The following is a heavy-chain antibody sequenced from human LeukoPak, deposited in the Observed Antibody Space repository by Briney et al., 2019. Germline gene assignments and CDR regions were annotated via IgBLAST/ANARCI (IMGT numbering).Heavy chain of an antibody. CDR2: IYPGDSDT. D-gene: IGHD2-2*01. Sequence: GESLKISCKGSGYRFTSYWIGWVRQMPGKGLEWMGIIYPGDSDTRYSPSFQGQVTISADKSISTAYLQWSSLKASDTAMYYCARGGYCSSTSCLWFDPWGQGTLVTVSS. J-gene: IGHJ5*02. CDR1: GYRFTSYW. V-gene: IGHV5-51*01. CDR3: ARGGYCSSTSCLWFDP.